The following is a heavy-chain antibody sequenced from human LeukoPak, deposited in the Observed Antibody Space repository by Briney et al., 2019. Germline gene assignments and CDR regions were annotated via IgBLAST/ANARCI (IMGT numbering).Heavy chain of an antibody. CDR3: ARREDWTFDY. V-gene: IGHV4-31*11. J-gene: IGHJ4*02. CDR2: ISHSGRT. CDR1: GGSISSGGYS. Sequence: SSQTLSLTCAVSGGSISSGGYSWNWIRQYPGKGLEWMGYISHSGRTYYNPSLEGRASMSMDMSKNQFSLRLSSVTAADTAVYYCARREDWTFDYWGQGTLVIVSS. D-gene: IGHD3/OR15-3a*01.